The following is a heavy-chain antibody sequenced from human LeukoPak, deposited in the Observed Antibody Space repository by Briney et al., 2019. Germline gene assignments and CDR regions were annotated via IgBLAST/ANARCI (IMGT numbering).Heavy chain of an antibody. CDR1: GYTFTSYG. Sequence: ASVTVSCKASGYTFTSYGISWVRQAPGQGLEWMGWISAYKGNTNYAQKLQGRVTMTTDTSTSTAYMELRSLRSDDTAVYYCARDGGDYYDSSGYYSGTQFDYWGQGTLVTVSS. D-gene: IGHD3-22*01. J-gene: IGHJ4*02. CDR3: ARDGGDYYDSSGYYSGTQFDY. V-gene: IGHV1-18*01. CDR2: ISAYKGNT.